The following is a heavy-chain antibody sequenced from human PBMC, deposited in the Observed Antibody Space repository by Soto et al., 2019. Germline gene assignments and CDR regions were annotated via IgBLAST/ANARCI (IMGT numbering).Heavy chain of an antibody. J-gene: IGHJ3*01. D-gene: IGHD3-16*01. CDR1: GYTFTSYY. Sequence: ASVKVSCKASGYTFTSYYMHWVRQAPGQGLEWMGIINPSGGSTSYAQKFQGRVTMTRDTSTSTVYMELSSLRSEDTAVYYCASWGGGHDVFYFWGKGTMVPVSS. CDR3: ASWGGGHDVFYF. CDR2: INPSGGST. V-gene: IGHV1-46*03.